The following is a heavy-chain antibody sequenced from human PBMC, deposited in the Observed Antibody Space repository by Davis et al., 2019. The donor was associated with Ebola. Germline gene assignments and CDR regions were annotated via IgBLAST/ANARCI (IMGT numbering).Heavy chain of an antibody. CDR3: ARGGYGSSVPDY. V-gene: IGHV3-30*03. J-gene: IGHJ4*02. D-gene: IGHD3-10*01. CDR2: ISHDGSRR. CDR1: GFTFRNYG. Sequence: PGGSLRLSCAASGFTFRNYGMHWVRQAPGKGLEWVAVISHDGSRRYYADSVKGRFTISRDNAKNSLYLQMNSLRVEDTAFYHCARGGYGSSVPDYWGQGTLVTVSS.